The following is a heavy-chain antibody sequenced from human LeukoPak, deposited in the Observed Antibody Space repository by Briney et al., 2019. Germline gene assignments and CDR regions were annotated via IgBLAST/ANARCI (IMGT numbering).Heavy chain of an antibody. J-gene: IGHJ4*02. V-gene: IGHV3-7*03. Sequence: GGSLRLSCSASGFTFSSYWMSWVRQAPGKGLEWVANIKQDGSEKYYVDSVKGRFTISRDNSKNTLYLQMNSLRAEDTAVYYCAKVTAGLSVVDYWGQGTLVTVSS. CDR3: AKVTAGLSVVDY. CDR1: GFTFSSYW. CDR2: IKQDGSEK.